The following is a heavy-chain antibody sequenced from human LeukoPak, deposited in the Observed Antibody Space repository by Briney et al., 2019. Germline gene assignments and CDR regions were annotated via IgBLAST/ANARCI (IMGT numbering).Heavy chain of an antibody. J-gene: IGHJ4*02. Sequence: SETLSLTCTVSGGSISSYYWSWIRQPPGKGLEWIGYIYYSGSTNYNPSLKSRVTISVDTSKNQFSLKLSSVTAADTAVYYCARLIGAVAACFDYWGQGTLVTVSS. CDR3: ARLIGAVAACFDY. V-gene: IGHV4-59*01. CDR2: IYYSGST. D-gene: IGHD6-19*01. CDR1: GGSISSYY.